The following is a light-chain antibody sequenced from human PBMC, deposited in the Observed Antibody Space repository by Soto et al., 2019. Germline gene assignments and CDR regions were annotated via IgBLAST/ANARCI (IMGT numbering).Light chain of an antibody. CDR3: MQALQTPFT. J-gene: IGKJ3*01. CDR1: ESLLHMSGKNY. V-gene: IGKV2-28*01. Sequence: DIAMTQSPLSLSVTPGEPASISCRSNESLLHMSGKNYLDWYLQKPGQSPQLLIYVGSYRASGVPDRFTCSGSGTDFTLKISRVEAEDVGVYYCMQALQTPFTFGPGTKVDIK. CDR2: VGS.